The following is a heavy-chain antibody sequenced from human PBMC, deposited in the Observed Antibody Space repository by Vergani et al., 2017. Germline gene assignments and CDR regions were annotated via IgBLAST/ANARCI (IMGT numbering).Heavy chain of an antibody. CDR3: ASRDITIFGVVIIRGYYYYGMDV. Sequence: QVQLVQSGAEVKKPGSSVKVSCKASGGTFSSYAISWVRQAPGQGLEWRGGIIPIFGTANYAQQFQGRVTITADESTSTAYMELSSLRSEDTAVYYCASRDITIFGVVIIRGYYYYGMDVWGQGTTVTVSS. D-gene: IGHD3-3*01. J-gene: IGHJ6*02. CDR2: IIPIFGTA. V-gene: IGHV1-69*01. CDR1: GGTFSSYA.